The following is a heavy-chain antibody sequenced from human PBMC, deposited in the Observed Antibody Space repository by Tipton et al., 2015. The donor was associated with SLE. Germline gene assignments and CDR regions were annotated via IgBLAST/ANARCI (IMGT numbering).Heavy chain of an antibody. D-gene: IGHD3-3*02. V-gene: IGHV3-30*04. CDR3: AKDLSSIPEY. CDR1: GFTFSSYA. J-gene: IGHJ4*02. CDR2: ISYDGSNK. Sequence: SLRLSCAASGFTFSSYAMHWVRQAPGKGLEWVAVISYDGSNKYYADSVKGRFTISRDNAKNTLYLQMNSLRAEDTAVYYCAKDLSSIPEYWGQGTLVTVSS.